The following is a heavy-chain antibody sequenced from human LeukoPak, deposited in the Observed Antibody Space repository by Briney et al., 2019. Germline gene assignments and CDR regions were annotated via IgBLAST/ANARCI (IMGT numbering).Heavy chain of an antibody. J-gene: IGHJ3*02. Sequence: GESLKISCKGFGYSFTKQWIGWVRQMPGKGLEWMGIIYPGDSDTRYSPSFQGQVTISADKSISTAYLQWSSLTASDTAMYFCARPRVVAATTSHAAFDIWGQGTLVSVSS. CDR3: ARPRVVAATTSHAAFDI. V-gene: IGHV5-51*01. CDR1: GYSFTKQW. CDR2: IYPGDSDT. D-gene: IGHD2-15*01.